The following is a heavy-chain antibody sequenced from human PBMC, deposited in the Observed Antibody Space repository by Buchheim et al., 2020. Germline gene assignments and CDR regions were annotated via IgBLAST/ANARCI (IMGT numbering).Heavy chain of an antibody. D-gene: IGHD2-2*01. V-gene: IGHV3-30*18. CDR2: MSYDGSSK. CDR1: GFTFSSYG. Sequence: QVQLVESGGGVVQPGRSLRLSCAASGFTFSSYGMHWVRQAPGKGLEWVAVMSYDGSSKYYADSVKGRFTISRDTSKNTLYLQMNSLRAEDTAMYYCAKDRNFLGYCSSTSCYYYGMDVWGQGTT. CDR3: AKDRNFLGYCSSTSCYYYGMDV. J-gene: IGHJ6*02.